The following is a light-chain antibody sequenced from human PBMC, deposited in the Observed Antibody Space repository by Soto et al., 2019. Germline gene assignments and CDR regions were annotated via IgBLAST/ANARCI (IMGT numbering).Light chain of an antibody. CDR3: QQYNGLHTWT. CDR2: KAS. CDR1: QNIYIW. V-gene: IGKV1-5*03. J-gene: IGKJ1*01. Sequence: DLQMTQSPSTLSASVGDRVTITCRASQNIYIWLAWYQKKPGKAPNLLIYKASTLQSGVPSRFSGNGSGTEFTLTITSLQPDDSATYYCQQYNGLHTWTFGQGTKVDIK.